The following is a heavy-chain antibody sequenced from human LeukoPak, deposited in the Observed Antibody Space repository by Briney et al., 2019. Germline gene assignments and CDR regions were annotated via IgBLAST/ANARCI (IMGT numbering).Heavy chain of an antibody. Sequence: ASVKVSCKASGYTFTSYGISWVRQAPGQGLEWMGWISAYNGNTNYAQKLQGRVTMTTDTSTSTAYMELGSLRSDDTAVYYCAISLEGYSYGPFDYWGQGTLVTVSS. D-gene: IGHD5-18*01. V-gene: IGHV1-18*01. J-gene: IGHJ4*02. CDR2: ISAYNGNT. CDR1: GYTFTSYG. CDR3: AISLEGYSYGPFDY.